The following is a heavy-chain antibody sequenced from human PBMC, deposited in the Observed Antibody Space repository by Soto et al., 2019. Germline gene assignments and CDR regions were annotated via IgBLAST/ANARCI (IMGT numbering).Heavy chain of an antibody. CDR2: IKQDGSEK. D-gene: IGHD1-26*01. J-gene: IGHJ4*02. V-gene: IGHV3-7*01. CDR1: GLTFRSYR. CDR3: SRAEWELPLYY. Sequence: GGSWRLSCAACGLTFRSYRMTWVRQAPGKGLEWVATIKQDGSEKYYVDSVKGRFTLSRDNAKSSLHLQMNSLRAQDPPAYYCSRAEWELPLYYWGQGTLASV.